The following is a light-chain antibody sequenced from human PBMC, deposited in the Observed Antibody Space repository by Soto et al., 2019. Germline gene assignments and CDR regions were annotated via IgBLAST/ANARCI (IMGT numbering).Light chain of an antibody. J-gene: IGKJ4*01. CDR1: QSISSY. Sequence: DIQMTQSPSSLSASVGDRVTITCRASQSISSYLNWYQQKPGKAPKLLIFAASSLQSGVPSRFSGSGSGTDFAFTISNLQPEDFATYFCQQSFSTPLTFGGGTRWIS. CDR3: QQSFSTPLT. V-gene: IGKV1-39*01. CDR2: AAS.